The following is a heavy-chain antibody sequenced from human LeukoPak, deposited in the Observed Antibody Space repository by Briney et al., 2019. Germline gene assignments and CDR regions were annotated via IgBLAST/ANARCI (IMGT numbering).Heavy chain of an antibody. J-gene: IGHJ4*02. CDR1: GGSISSYY. CDR3: AQSYYDFWSGPIGY. V-gene: IGHV4-4*07. CDR2: IYSTGST. Sequence: SETLSLTCTVSGGSISSYYWSWIRQPAGKGLEWIGRIYSTGSTNYNPSLKNRITMSVDTSKKQFSLKLTSVTAADTAVYYCAQSYYDFWSGPIGYWGQRTLVTVSS. D-gene: IGHD3-3*01.